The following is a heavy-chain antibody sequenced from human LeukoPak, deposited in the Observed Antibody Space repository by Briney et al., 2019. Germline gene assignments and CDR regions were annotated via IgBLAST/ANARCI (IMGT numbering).Heavy chain of an antibody. CDR2: INHSGST. CDR1: GGSFSGYY. Sequence: SETLSLTCAVYGGSFSGYYWSWIRQPPGKGLEWIGEINHSGSTNYNPSLNSPLTISLATSKNQFSLKLSSVTAADTAVYYCARSLYSSRKFGYWGQGTLVTVSS. J-gene: IGHJ4*02. D-gene: IGHD6-13*01. V-gene: IGHV4-34*01. CDR3: ARSLYSSRKFGY.